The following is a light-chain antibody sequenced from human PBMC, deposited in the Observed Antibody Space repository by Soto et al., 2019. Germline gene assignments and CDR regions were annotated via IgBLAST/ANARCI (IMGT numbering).Light chain of an antibody. J-gene: IGKJ1*01. CDR1: QSLIHSDGNTY. Sequence: DVVMTPSPLFLPVTLGQPASISCRSSQSLIHSDGNTYLSWFQQRPGQSPRRLIYEVSDRDSGVTGRFTGSGSGTVFILKSSRVGAEDVGFYYCLQGTHWPWTFGQGTEVEIK. CDR3: LQGTHWPWT. CDR2: EVS. V-gene: IGKV2-30*02.